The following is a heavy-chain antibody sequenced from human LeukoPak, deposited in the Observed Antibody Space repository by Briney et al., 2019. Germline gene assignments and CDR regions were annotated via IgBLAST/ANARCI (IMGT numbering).Heavy chain of an antibody. V-gene: IGHV1-69*05. D-gene: IGHD3-10*01. CDR1: GGTFSSYA. J-gene: IGHJ4*02. CDR2: IIPIFGTA. CDR3: ARGGSSRGDRFDY. Sequence: SVKVSCKASGGTFSSYAISWVRQAPGQGLEGMGRIIPIFGTANYAQKFQGRVTITTDESTSTAYMELSSLRSEDTAVYYWARGGSSRGDRFDYWGQGTLVTVSS.